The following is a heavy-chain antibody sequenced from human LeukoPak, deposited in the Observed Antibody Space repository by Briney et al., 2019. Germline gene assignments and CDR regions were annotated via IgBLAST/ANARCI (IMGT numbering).Heavy chain of an antibody. D-gene: IGHD3-10*02. Sequence: PGGSLRLSCAASGFTLSSYEMNWVRQAPGKGLEWVSYISSSGSTIYYADSVKGRFTISRDNAKNSLYLQMNSLRAEDTAVYYCAELGITMIGGVWGKGTTVTIS. CDR2: ISSSGSTI. CDR1: GFTLSSYE. V-gene: IGHV3-48*03. CDR3: AELGITMIGGV. J-gene: IGHJ6*03.